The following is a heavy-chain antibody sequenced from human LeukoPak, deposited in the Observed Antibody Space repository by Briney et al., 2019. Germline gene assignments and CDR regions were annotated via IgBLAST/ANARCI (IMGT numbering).Heavy chain of an antibody. D-gene: IGHD4-17*01. Sequence: GGSLRLSCAASGFIFRIYGMHWVRQAPGKGLEWVALISYEGDSTYYADSVKGRFTISRDNSKDMLYLQMNSLRAEDTAVYYCARSYGDYRLTWWFDPWGQGTLVTVSA. CDR2: ISYEGDST. V-gene: IGHV3-30*03. J-gene: IGHJ5*02. CDR1: GFIFRIYG. CDR3: ARSYGDYRLTWWFDP.